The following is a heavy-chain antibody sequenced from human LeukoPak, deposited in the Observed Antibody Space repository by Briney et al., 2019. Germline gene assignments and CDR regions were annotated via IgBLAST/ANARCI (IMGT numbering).Heavy chain of an antibody. CDR2: ISAYNGNT. V-gene: IGHV1-18*01. Sequence: ASVKVSCKASGYTFTSYGISWVRQAPGQGLEWMGWISAYNGNTNYAQKPQGRVTMTTDTSTSTAYMELRSLRSDDTAVYYCARGVVPKYYYYGMDVWGQGTTVTVSS. J-gene: IGHJ6*02. D-gene: IGHD2-21*01. CDR3: ARGVVPKYYYYGMDV. CDR1: GYTFTSYG.